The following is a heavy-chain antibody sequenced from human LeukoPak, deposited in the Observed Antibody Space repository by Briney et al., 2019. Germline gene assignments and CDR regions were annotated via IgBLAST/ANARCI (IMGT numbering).Heavy chain of an antibody. Sequence: SETLSLTCTVSGGSVSGYYWSWIRQPPGKGLEWIGYIFYTGTTLYSPSLKTRVTMSVDTSENQFSLKLSSVTAADTAVYYCARHDVVPVIRRGFDFWGQGTLVSVSS. CDR1: GGSVSGYY. CDR2: IFYTGTT. V-gene: IGHV4-59*08. CDR3: ARHDVVPVIRRGFDF. J-gene: IGHJ4*02. D-gene: IGHD2-21*02.